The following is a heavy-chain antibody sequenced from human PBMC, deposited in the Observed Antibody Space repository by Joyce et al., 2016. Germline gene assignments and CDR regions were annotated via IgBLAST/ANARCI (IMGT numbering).Heavy chain of an antibody. D-gene: IGHD2-15*01. V-gene: IGHV3-23*04. CDR1: PSLSNKFV. J-gene: IGHJ3*01. Sequence: EMQLEESGGTLVHPGGSLRLSCKVSPSLSNKFVMAWVRQAPGKGREWVAAMGASGSDRYYADSVKGRFSISRDNSNNMMYLQMTSLQIEDTATYFWARAMTAVVAYALRDGFDVWGQGTLVAVSS. CDR3: ARAMTAVVAYALRDGFDV. CDR2: MGASGSDR.